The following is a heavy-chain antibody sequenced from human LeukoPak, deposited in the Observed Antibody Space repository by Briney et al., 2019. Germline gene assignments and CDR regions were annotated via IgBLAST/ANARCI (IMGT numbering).Heavy chain of an antibody. CDR1: GGSISSYY. J-gene: IGHJ4*02. CDR3: ARGRGYTSPFDY. CDR2: IYYSGST. V-gene: IGHV4-59*01. Sequence: KPSETLSLTCTVSGGSISSYYWSWIRQPPGKGLEWIGYIYYSGSTNYNPSLKSRVTISVDTSKNQFSLKLSSVTAADTAVYYCARGRGYTSPFDYWGQGTLVTVSS. D-gene: IGHD6-13*01.